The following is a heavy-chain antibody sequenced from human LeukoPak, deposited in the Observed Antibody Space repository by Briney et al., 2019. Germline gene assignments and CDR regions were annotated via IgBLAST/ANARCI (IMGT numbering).Heavy chain of an antibody. Sequence: PGGSLRLSCAASGFTFSDYYMTWIRQAPGKGLEWVSYISGSGTTIYYADSVKGRFTISRDNAKYSLYLQMNSLRAEDTAVYYCAELGITMIGGVWGKGTTVTISS. CDR1: GFTFSDYY. CDR2: ISGSGTTI. V-gene: IGHV3-11*04. D-gene: IGHD3-10*02. J-gene: IGHJ6*04. CDR3: AELGITMIGGV.